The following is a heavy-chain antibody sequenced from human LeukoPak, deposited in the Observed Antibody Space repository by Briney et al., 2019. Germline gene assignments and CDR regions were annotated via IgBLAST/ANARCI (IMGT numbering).Heavy chain of an antibody. CDR1: GFTFSSYA. D-gene: IGHD6-13*01. CDR2: ISGSGGST. V-gene: IGHV3-23*01. CDR3: RKQQLVKSTFDY. J-gene: IGHJ4*02. Sequence: GGSLRLSCEAAGFTFSSYAMSWVRQAPGKGLEWVSAISGSGGSTYYADSVKGRFTISRDNSKNTLYLQMNSLRAEDTAVYYCRKQQLVKSTFDYWGQGTLVTVSS.